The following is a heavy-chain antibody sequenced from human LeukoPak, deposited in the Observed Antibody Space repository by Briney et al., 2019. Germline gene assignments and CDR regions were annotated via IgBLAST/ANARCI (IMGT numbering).Heavy chain of an antibody. D-gene: IGHD2-2*01. J-gene: IGHJ3*02. CDR3: ARDRTSGIVVAPGPYDAFDI. V-gene: IGHV1-3*01. Sequence: KFQGRVTITRDTSASTAYMELSSLRSEDTAVYYCARDRTSGIVVAPGPYDAFDIWGQGTMVTVSS.